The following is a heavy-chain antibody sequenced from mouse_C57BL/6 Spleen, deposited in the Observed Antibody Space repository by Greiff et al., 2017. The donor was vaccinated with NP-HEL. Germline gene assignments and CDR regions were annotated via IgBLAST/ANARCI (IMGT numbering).Heavy chain of an antibody. D-gene: IGHD2-4*01. Sequence: VKVVESGAELVRPGTSVKVSCKASGYAFTNYLIEWVKQRPGQGLEWIGVINPGSGGTNYNEKFKGKATLTADKSSSTAYMQLSSLTSEDSAVYFCASSYDYDVKCAMDYWGQGTSVTVSS. CDR1: GYAFTNYL. CDR3: ASSYDYDVKCAMDY. J-gene: IGHJ4*01. CDR2: INPGSGGT. V-gene: IGHV1-54*01.